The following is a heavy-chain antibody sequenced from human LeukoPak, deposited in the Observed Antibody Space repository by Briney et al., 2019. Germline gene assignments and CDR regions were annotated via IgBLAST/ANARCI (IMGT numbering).Heavy chain of an antibody. V-gene: IGHV3-74*01. CDR3: LNGGYFQH. CDR2: INSDETIS. CDR1: GFTFSSYW. D-gene: IGHD7-27*01. Sequence: GGSLRLSCAASGFTFSSYWMHWVRQVPNQGLMWVSRINSDETISEYVDSVNGRFTISRDNAKNTLYLQMNSLRAEDTAVYFWLNGGYFQHWGQGTLVTVSS. J-gene: IGHJ1*01.